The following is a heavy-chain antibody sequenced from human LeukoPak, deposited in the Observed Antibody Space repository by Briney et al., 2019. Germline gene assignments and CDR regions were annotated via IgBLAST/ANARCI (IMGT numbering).Heavy chain of an antibody. Sequence: ASVKVSCKASGYTFTSYGISWVRQAPGQGLEWMGWISAYNGNTNYAQKLQGRVTMTTDTSTSTAYMELRSLRSDDTAVYYCARDRGIAAAGPLSDYFDYWGQGTLVTVSS. V-gene: IGHV1-18*01. CDR2: ISAYNGNT. J-gene: IGHJ4*02. CDR1: GYTFTSYG. D-gene: IGHD6-13*01. CDR3: ARDRGIAAAGPLSDYFDY.